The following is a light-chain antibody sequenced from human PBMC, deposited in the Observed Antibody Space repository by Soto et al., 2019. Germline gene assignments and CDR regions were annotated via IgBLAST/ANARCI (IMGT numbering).Light chain of an antibody. J-gene: IGKJ1*01. V-gene: IGKV1-5*01. CDR3: QQYDSYAWT. CDR2: DAS. CDR1: QSISSW. Sequence: DIQMTQSPSILSASVGDRVTITCRASQSISSWLAWYQQKPGKAPKLLIYDASSLESGVPSRFSGIGSGTEFTLTITSLHPDDFATYYCQQYDSYAWTFGQGTKVEIK.